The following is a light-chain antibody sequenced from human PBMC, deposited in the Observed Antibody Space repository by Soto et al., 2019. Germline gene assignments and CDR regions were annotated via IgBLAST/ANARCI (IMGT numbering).Light chain of an antibody. V-gene: IGLV2-8*01. Sequence: QSALTQPPSASGSPGQSVTISCTGTSSDVGGYNYVSWYQQHPGKAPKLMIYEVSKRPSGVPDRFSGSKSGNTASLTVSGLQAEDEADYYCSSXAGSNMVVFGGGTKLTVL. CDR2: EVS. J-gene: IGLJ2*01. CDR1: SSDVGGYNY. CDR3: SSXAGSNMVV.